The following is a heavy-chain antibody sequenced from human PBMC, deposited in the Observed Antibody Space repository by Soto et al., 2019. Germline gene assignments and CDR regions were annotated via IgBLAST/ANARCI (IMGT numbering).Heavy chain of an antibody. D-gene: IGHD6-13*01. CDR2: INHSGST. Sequence: SETLSLTCTVSGGSISSYYWSWIRQPPGKGLEWIGYINHSGSTNYNPSLKSRVTISVDTSKNQFSLKLSSVTAADTAVYYCPSGKSSSWYAYYFDYWGQGTLVTVSS. V-gene: IGHV4-59*12. CDR3: PSGKSSSWYAYYFDY. J-gene: IGHJ4*02. CDR1: GGSISSYY.